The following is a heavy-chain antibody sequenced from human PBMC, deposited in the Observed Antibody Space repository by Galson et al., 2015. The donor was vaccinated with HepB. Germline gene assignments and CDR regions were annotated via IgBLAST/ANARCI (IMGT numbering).Heavy chain of an antibody. Sequence: SLRLSCAASGFTFSSYGMHWVRQAPGKGLEWVAVISYDGSNKYYADSVKGRFTISRDNSKNTLYLQMNSLRAEDAAVYYCANTFEGGFLEWLLPFDYWGQGTLVTVSS. V-gene: IGHV3-30*18. CDR1: GFTFSSYG. J-gene: IGHJ4*02. D-gene: IGHD3-3*01. CDR3: ANTFEGGFLEWLLPFDY. CDR2: ISYDGSNK.